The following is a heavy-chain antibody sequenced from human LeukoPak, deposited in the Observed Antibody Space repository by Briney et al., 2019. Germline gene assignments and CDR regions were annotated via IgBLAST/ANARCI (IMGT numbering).Heavy chain of an antibody. D-gene: IGHD3-22*01. CDR3: ARSSEGRYYYDSSGFGYYYYYMDV. J-gene: IGHJ6*03. V-gene: IGHV4-59*01. CDR2: ISYSGST. Sequence: PSETLSLTCTASGGSISSYSWSWIRQPPGKGLEWIGSISYSGSTYYNASLGRRVTISVDPAKNQYSLKLSSVTAADTAVYYCARSSEGRYYYDSSGFGYYYYYMDVWGKGTTVTISS. CDR1: GGSISSYS.